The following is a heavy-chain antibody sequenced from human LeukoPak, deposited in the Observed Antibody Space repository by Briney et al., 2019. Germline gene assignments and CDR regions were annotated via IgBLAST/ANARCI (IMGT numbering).Heavy chain of an antibody. CDR1: GFTFSSYW. D-gene: IGHD5-18*01. CDR2: INSDGSST. V-gene: IGHV3-74*01. CDR3: ARVNRYSYGAHDY. Sequence: GGSLRLSCAASGFTFSSYWMHWVRQAPAKGLVWVSRINSDGSSTSYADSVKGRFTISRDNAKNTLYLQMNSLRAEDTAVYYCARVNRYSYGAHDYWGQGTLVTVSS. J-gene: IGHJ4*02.